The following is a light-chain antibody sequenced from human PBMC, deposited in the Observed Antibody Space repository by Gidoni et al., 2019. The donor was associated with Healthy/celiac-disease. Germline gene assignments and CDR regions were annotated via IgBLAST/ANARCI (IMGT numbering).Light chain of an antibody. CDR3: SSYTSSSTLPYV. Sequence: QSALTQPASVSGSPGQSNTISCTGTSSDVGGYNYVSWYQQHPGKAPKLMIYEVSNRPSGVSNRFSCSTSGNTASLTISGLQAEDEADYYCSSYTSSSTLPYVFGTGTKVTVL. J-gene: IGLJ1*01. V-gene: IGLV2-14*01. CDR1: SSDVGGYNY. CDR2: EVS.